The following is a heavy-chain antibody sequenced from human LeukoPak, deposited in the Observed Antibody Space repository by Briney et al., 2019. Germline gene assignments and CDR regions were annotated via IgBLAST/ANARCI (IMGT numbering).Heavy chain of an antibody. V-gene: IGHV1-69*06. D-gene: IGHD3-10*01. CDR2: IIPIFGTA. CDR1: GGTFSSYA. CDR3: ASAATSYRSGSYVDY. Sequence: SVTVSCKASGGTFSSYAISWVRQAPGQGLEWMGGIIPIFGTANYAQKFQGRVTITADKSTSTAYMELSSLRSEDTAVYYCASAATSYRSGSYVDYWGQGTLVTASS. J-gene: IGHJ4*02.